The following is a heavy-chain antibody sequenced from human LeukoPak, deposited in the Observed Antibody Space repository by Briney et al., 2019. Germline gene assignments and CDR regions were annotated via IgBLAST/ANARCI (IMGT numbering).Heavy chain of an antibody. Sequence: SETLSLTCSVSGGYISPYYWSWIRQPPGKGLEWIGYIYSSGSANYNPSLKSRVTISVDTSKNHFSLKLSSVAAADTAVYYCARMGGYSGYATHWGQGTLVTVSS. CDR3: ARMGGYSGYATH. D-gene: IGHD5-12*01. V-gene: IGHV4-59*08. CDR1: GGYISPYY. CDR2: IYSSGSA. J-gene: IGHJ4*02.